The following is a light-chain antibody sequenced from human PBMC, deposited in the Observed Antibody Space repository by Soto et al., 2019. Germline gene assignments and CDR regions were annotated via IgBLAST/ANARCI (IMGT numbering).Light chain of an antibody. CDR3: QSYDSSLKVVV. CDR1: SSNIGAGYD. V-gene: IGLV1-40*01. J-gene: IGLJ2*01. CDR2: GNS. Sequence: QSVLTQSPSVSGAPGQRVTIPCTGSSSNIGAGYDVHWYQQLPGTAPKLLIYGNSNRPSGVPDRFSGSTSGTSASLAITGLQAVDEADYYCQSYDSSLKVVVFGGGTKVTVL.